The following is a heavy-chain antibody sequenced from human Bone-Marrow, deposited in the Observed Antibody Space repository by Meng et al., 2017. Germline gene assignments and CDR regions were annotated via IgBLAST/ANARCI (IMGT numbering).Heavy chain of an antibody. CDR2: IETKPNNYAT. J-gene: IGHJ3*02. Sequence: GESLKISCAASEFTFSIYAMNWVRQAPGKGLEWVGRIETKPNNYATSYAASVRGRFTISRDDSKNTAYLEMNSLKTEDTALYYCTIYTSGHIWGQGTMVTVSS. D-gene: IGHD6-19*01. CDR1: EFTFSIYA. CDR3: TIYTSGHI. V-gene: IGHV3-73*01.